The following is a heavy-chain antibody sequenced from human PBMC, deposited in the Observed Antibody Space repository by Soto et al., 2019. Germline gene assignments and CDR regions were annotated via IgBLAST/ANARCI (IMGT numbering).Heavy chain of an antibody. CDR2: ITGSGDGT. V-gene: IGHV3-23*01. J-gene: IGHJ4*02. CDR1: GFTFSTYA. CDR3: AKDRCSGGSWYFEY. Sequence: EMQLLESGGGLVQPGGSLRLSCAASGFTFSTYAMGWVRQAPGKGLEWVSGITGSGDGTYYADSVKGRFTISRDNGKNTLYLQMNSLRAEDTAVYHCAKDRCSGGSWYFEYWGPGTLVTVFS. D-gene: IGHD2-15*01.